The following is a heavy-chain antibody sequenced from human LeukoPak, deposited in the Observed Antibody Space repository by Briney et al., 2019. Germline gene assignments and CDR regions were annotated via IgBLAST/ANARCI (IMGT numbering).Heavy chain of an antibody. D-gene: IGHD4-17*01. Sequence: GGSLRLSCAASGFTFSSYAMSWVRQAPGKGLERVSAISGSGGSTYYADSVKGRFTISRDNSKNTLYLQMNSLRAEDTAVYYCSVTTLNYYYYGMDVWGQGTTVTVSS. CDR2: ISGSGGST. CDR3: SVTTLNYYYYGMDV. V-gene: IGHV3-23*01. CDR1: GFTFSSYA. J-gene: IGHJ6*02.